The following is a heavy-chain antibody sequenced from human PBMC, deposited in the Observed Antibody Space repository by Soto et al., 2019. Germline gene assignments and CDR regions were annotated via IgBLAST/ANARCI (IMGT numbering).Heavy chain of an antibody. J-gene: IGHJ4*02. CDR1: GFTFTSNS. Sequence: GGSLRLSCGASGFTFTSNSMSWVGQAPGKGLEWISYITISSSTIYYADSVKGRFTISRDNAKNSLYLQMNSLRDDDTAVYYCARGRVGTAYFDYWGQGALVTVSS. CDR3: ARGRVGTAYFDY. V-gene: IGHV3-48*02. D-gene: IGHD2-21*02. CDR2: ITISSSTI.